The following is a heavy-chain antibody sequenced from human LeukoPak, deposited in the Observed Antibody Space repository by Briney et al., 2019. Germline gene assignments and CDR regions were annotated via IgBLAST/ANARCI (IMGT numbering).Heavy chain of an antibody. CDR1: GFTFSSYG. J-gene: IGHJ4*02. V-gene: IGHV3-30*18. Sequence: GGSLRLSCAASGFTFSSYGMHWVRQAPGKGLEWVAVISCDGSNKYYADSVRGRFTISRDNSKNTLYLQMNSLRAEDTAVYYCAKQIAAAGVFDYWGQGTLVTVSS. CDR2: ISCDGSNK. CDR3: AKQIAAAGVFDY. D-gene: IGHD6-13*01.